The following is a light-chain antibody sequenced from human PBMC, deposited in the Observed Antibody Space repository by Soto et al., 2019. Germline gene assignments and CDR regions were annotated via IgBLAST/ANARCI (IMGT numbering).Light chain of an antibody. CDR3: QQYSSPPQT. CDR2: AAS. J-gene: IGKJ1*01. V-gene: IGKV3-20*01. CDR1: ETVTGKY. Sequence: EIVLTQSPGTLSLSPADRATLSCRASETVTGKYLAWYQQKVGQAPRLLIFAASNRATGIPDRFSGSGSGTDVTLTISRLEPEDFAMYFCQQYSSPPQTFGQGTKVEIK.